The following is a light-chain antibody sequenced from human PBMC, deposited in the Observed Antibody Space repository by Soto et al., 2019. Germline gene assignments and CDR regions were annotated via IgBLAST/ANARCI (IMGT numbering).Light chain of an antibody. CDR1: RSNIGANYD. J-gene: IGLJ1*01. Sequence: QSVLTQPPSVSGAPGQRVTISCTGSRSNIGANYDVNWYQQIPGTAPKLLIYSNNNRPSGVPDRFSGSKSDTSASLAIIGLQAEDEADYYCQSYDTGLSGYVFGTGTKVTVL. CDR3: QSYDTGLSGYV. CDR2: SNN. V-gene: IGLV1-40*01.